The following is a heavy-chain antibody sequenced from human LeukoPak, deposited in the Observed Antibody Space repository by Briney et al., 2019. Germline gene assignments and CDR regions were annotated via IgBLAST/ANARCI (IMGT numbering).Heavy chain of an antibody. V-gene: IGHV4-30-2*01. J-gene: IGHJ5*02. Sequence: SQTLPLTCTVSGVSISNGGYYWNWIRQPPGKGLEWIGYIYHSGSTYYNPSLKSRVTISVDTSKNQFSLKLTSVTAADTAVYYCARDRIQPTKYSSAWYWFDPWGQGTLVTVSS. CDR1: GVSISNGGYY. CDR2: IYHSGST. CDR3: ARDRIQPTKYSSAWYWFDP. D-gene: IGHD6-19*01.